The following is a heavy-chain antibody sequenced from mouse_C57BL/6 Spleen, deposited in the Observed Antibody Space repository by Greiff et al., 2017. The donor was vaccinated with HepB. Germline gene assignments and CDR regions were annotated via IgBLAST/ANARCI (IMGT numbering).Heavy chain of an antibody. Sequence: VQLQQSGAELVRPGASVTLSCKASGYTFTDYEMHWVKQTPVHGLEWIGAIDPETGGTAYNQKFKGKAILTADKSSSTAYMELRSLTSEDSAVYYCTSQGNYYGSSSGYFDVWGTGTTVTVSS. CDR1: GYTFTDYE. D-gene: IGHD1-1*01. CDR2: IDPETGGT. CDR3: TSQGNYYGSSSGYFDV. V-gene: IGHV1-15*01. J-gene: IGHJ1*03.